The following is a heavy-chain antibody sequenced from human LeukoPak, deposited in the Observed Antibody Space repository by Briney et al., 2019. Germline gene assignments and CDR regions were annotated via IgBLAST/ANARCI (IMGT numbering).Heavy chain of an antibody. CDR2: INHSGST. Sequence: SETLSLTCAVYGGSFSGYYWSWIRQPPGKGLEWIGEINHSGSTNYNPSLKSRVTISVDTSKNQFSLKLSSVTAADTAVYYCASRGDGGFDYWGQGTLVTVSS. CDR1: GGSFSGYY. J-gene: IGHJ4*02. CDR3: ASRGDGGFDY. D-gene: IGHD3-10*01. V-gene: IGHV4-34*01.